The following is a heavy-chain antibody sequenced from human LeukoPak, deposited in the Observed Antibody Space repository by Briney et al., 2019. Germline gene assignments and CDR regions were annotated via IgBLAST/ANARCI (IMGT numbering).Heavy chain of an antibody. Sequence: GGSLRLSCAASGFTFSSYGMHWVRQAPGKGLEWMAFIRYDGSNKYYADSVKGRFTISRDNSKNTLYLQMNSLRAEDTAVYYCAKAAYYYDSRGRGAFDIWGQGTMVTVSS. CDR1: GFTFSSYG. J-gene: IGHJ3*02. CDR2: IRYDGSNK. D-gene: IGHD3-22*01. CDR3: AKAAYYYDSRGRGAFDI. V-gene: IGHV3-30*02.